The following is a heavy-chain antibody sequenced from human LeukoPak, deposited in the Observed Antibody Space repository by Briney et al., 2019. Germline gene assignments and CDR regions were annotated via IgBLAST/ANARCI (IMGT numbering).Heavy chain of an antibody. V-gene: IGHV4-34*01. Sequence: SETLSLTCAVYGGSFSAYYWSWIRQSPGKGLEWIGEINHSGSTNYNPSLKSRVTISVDTSKNQVSLKLSSVTAADTAVYFCAGGPYGGNPFDYWGQGTLVTVSS. CDR2: INHSGST. D-gene: IGHD4-23*01. CDR1: GGSFSAYY. CDR3: AGGPYGGNPFDY. J-gene: IGHJ4*02.